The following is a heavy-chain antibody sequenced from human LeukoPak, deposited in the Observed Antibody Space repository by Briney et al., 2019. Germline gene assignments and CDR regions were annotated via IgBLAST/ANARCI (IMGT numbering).Heavy chain of an antibody. V-gene: IGHV4-31*03. CDR1: GGSISSGGYS. CDR2: IYYSGSS. J-gene: IGHJ6*02. Sequence: KPSETLSLTCTVSGGSISSGGYSWSWIRQHPGKGLEWIGYIYYSGSSNYNPSLKSRVTISVDTSKNQFSLKLSSVTAADTAVYYCARKKTYYYDSSGYLWRGYYYYYGMDVWGQGTTVTVSS. D-gene: IGHD3-22*01. CDR3: ARKKTYYYDSSGYLWRGYYYYYGMDV.